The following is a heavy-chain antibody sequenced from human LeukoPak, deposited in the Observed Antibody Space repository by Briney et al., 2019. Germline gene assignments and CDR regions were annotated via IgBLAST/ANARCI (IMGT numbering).Heavy chain of an antibody. CDR1: GNYW. CDR2: INSDGSWT. Sequence: GGSLRLSCAASGNYWMHWVRQAPGKGLVWVSHINSDGSWTGYADSVKGRFTISKDNAKNTVYLQMNKLRAEDTAVYYCVSFYETNWGRGTLVTVSS. J-gene: IGHJ4*02. CDR3: VSFYETN. D-gene: IGHD2-2*01. V-gene: IGHV3-74*01.